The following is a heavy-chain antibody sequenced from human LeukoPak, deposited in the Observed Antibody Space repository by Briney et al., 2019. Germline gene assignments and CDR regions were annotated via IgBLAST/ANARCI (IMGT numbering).Heavy chain of an antibody. CDR2: INHSGST. CDR3: ARGGRLFDY. J-gene: IGHJ4*02. CDR1: GGSFSGYY. D-gene: IGHD1-26*01. Sequence: SETLSLTCAVYGGSFSGYYWSWIRQPPGKGLEWIGEINHSGSTNYNPSLKSRVTISVDTSKNQFSLKLSSVTAADTAVYYRARGGRLFDYWGQGTLVTVSS. V-gene: IGHV4-34*01.